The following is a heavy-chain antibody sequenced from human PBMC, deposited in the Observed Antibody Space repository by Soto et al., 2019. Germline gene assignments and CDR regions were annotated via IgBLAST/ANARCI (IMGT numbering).Heavy chain of an antibody. CDR1: GFNFSSYW. CDR3: ARDLWVEPELYYYGMDV. V-gene: IGHV3-7*03. D-gene: IGHD1-1*01. CDR2: IKQDGSEK. Sequence: GGSLRLSCAASGFNFSSYWMSWVRQAPGKGLEWVANIKQDGSEKYYVDSVKGRFTISRDNAKNSLYLQMNSLRAEDTAVYYCARDLWVEPELYYYGMDVWGQGTTVT. J-gene: IGHJ6*02.